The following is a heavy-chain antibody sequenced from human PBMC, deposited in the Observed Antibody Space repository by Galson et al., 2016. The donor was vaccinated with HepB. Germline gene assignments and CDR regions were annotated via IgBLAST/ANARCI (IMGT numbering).Heavy chain of an antibody. V-gene: IGHV2-5*02. D-gene: IGHD6-19*01. CDR1: GFSLSTSAVG. Sequence: PALVKPTQTLTLTCTFSGFSLSTSAVGVGWIRQAPGKAPEWLAFIYWDDNAHYRPSLESSLTITKDTSKNQVVLTMTNMDPVDTSTYYCARGSGWLLERWGQGTLVTVSS. CDR2: IYWDDNA. J-gene: IGHJ4*02. CDR3: ARGSGWLLER.